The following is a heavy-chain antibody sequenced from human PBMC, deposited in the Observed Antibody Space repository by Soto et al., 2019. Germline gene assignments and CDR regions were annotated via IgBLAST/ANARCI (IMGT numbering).Heavy chain of an antibody. J-gene: IGHJ4*02. CDR1: GYTFTSYG. D-gene: IGHD3-22*01. CDR3: ARDSYYDSSGYYGNDY. CDR2: ISAYNGNT. Sequence: ASVKVSCKASGYTFTSYGISWVRQAPGQGVEWMGWISAYNGNTNYAQKLQGRVTMTTDTSTSTAYMELRSLRSDDTAVYYCARDSYYDSSGYYGNDYWGQGTLVTVSS. V-gene: IGHV1-18*04.